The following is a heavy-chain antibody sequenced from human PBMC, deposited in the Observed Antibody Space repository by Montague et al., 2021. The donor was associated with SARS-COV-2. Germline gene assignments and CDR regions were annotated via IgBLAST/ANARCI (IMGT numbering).Heavy chain of an antibody. J-gene: IGHJ3*02. CDR1: GGSISSGGYC. CDR3: ARAATITMIVVVSAAFDI. V-gene: IGHV4-31*03. D-gene: IGHD3-22*01. CDR2: IYYSGST. Sequence: TLSLTCTVSGGSISSGGYCWIWIRQHPGKGLEWNGYIYYSGSTYYNPSLKSRVTISVDTSKNQFSLKLCSVTAADTAVYYCARAATITMIVVVSAAFDIWGHDTMIAVS.